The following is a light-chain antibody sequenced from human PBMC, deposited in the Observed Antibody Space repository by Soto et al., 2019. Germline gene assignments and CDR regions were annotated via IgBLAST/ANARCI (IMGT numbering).Light chain of an antibody. Sequence: QSALTQPRSMSGSPGQSVTISCTGTSSDVGAYNYVSWYQQHPGKAPQVVIYDVTKRPSGVPDRFSGSKSDNTASLTISGLHAEDEADYYCCSYAGSDTLLFGGGTKLTVL. V-gene: IGLV2-11*01. CDR3: CSYAGSDTLL. J-gene: IGLJ2*01. CDR1: SSDVGAYNY. CDR2: DVT.